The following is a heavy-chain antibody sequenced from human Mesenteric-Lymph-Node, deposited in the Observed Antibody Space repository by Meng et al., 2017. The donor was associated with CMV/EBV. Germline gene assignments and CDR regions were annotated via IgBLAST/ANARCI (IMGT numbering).Heavy chain of an antibody. CDR1: GFTFSTYE. Sequence: LSLTCAASGFTFSTYEMNWVRQAPGKGLEWVSYISSSGSTMYYADSVKGRFTISRDNAKNSLYLQMNSLRAEDTAVYYCARVVAGADYFDSWGQGTLVTVSS. CDR2: ISSSGSTM. CDR3: ARVVAGADYFDS. J-gene: IGHJ4*02. V-gene: IGHV3-48*03. D-gene: IGHD7-27*01.